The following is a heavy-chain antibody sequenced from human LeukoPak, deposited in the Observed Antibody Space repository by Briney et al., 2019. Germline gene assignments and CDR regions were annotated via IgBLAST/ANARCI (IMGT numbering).Heavy chain of an antibody. CDR2: IDWDDDK. CDR1: GFSLSTSGMR. D-gene: IGHD5-18*01. Sequence: SGPALVKPTQTLTLTCSFSGFSLSTSGMRVSWIRQPPGKALECLARIDWDDDKFYNTFLKTRLTISKDTSKNQVVLIMTNMDPVDTATYYCARMAGYSYGFDSWGQGTLVNVSS. CDR3: ARMAGYSYGFDS. V-gene: IGHV2-70*04. J-gene: IGHJ4*02.